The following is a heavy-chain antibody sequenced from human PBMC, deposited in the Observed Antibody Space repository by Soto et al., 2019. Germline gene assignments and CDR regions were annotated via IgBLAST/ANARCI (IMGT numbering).Heavy chain of an antibody. D-gene: IGHD1-26*01. CDR3: ARDLVGVTGYHYYSGMAV. CDR2: ISAYNGNT. Sequence: ASVKVSCKASGYTFTSYGISWVRQAPGQGLEWMGWISAYNGNTNYAQKLQGRVTMTTDTSTSTAYMELRSLRSDDTAVYYCARDLVGVTGYHYYSGMAVWGQGPRVPVPS. J-gene: IGHJ6*02. CDR1: GYTFTSYG. V-gene: IGHV1-18*04.